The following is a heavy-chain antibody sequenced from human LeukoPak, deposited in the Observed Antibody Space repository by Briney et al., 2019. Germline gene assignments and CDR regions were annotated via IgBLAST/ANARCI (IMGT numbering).Heavy chain of an antibody. V-gene: IGHV1-8*01. J-gene: IGHJ4*02. D-gene: IGHD6-19*01. Sequence: GASVKVSCKASGYTFTSYDINWVRQATGQGLEWMGWMNPNSGNTGYAQKFQGRVTMTGNTSISTAYMELSSLRSEDTAVYCCARPYTSGWHRLFDSWGQGTLVTVSS. CDR1: GYTFTSYD. CDR2: MNPNSGNT. CDR3: ARPYTSGWHRLFDS.